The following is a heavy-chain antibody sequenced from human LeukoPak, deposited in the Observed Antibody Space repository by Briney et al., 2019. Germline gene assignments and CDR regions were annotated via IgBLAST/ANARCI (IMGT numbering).Heavy chain of an antibody. V-gene: IGHV1-46*01. Sequence: ASVKVSCKASGYTFTSYYMQWVRQAPGQGLEWMGIINPSGGSTSYAQRFQGRVTMTRDTSTSTVYMELSSLRSEDTAVYYCARVSSDCSSTSCYVYDAFDIWGQGTMVTVSS. D-gene: IGHD2-2*01. CDR2: INPSGGST. CDR1: GYTFTSYY. CDR3: ARVSSDCSSTSCYVYDAFDI. J-gene: IGHJ3*02.